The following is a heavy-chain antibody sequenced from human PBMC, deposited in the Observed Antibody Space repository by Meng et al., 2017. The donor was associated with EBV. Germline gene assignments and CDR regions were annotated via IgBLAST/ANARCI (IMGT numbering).Heavy chain of an antibody. Sequence: QVQLDQSVYEWKRRGASVKVSCKATGYTFRNYAIKWMRQVPGQGLEWLGWINTYSGKATFAQGFTGRFVFSLDTPVTTAHLQISGLKTEDSAVYYCARGVEENGSHYPFDSWGQGTLVTVSS. CDR3: ARGVEENGSHYPFDS. J-gene: IGHJ4*02. D-gene: IGHD1-1*01. CDR1: GYTFRNYA. V-gene: IGHV7-4-1*02. CDR2: INTYSGKA.